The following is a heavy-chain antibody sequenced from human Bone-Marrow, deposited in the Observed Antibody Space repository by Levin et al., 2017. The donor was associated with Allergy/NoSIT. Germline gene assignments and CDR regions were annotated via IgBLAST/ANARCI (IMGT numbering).Heavy chain of an antibody. CDR1: GGSIRSCGYY. D-gene: IGHD5-18*01. Sequence: SETLSLTCTVSGGSIRSCGYYWSWIRQHPGKGLEWIGYIYDSGSTSYNPSLESRVAISVDTSKNQFYLKLTSLTAADTAVYYCARIPDTTSEFDYWGQGTLVTVSS. CDR2: IYDSGST. V-gene: IGHV4-31*03. J-gene: IGHJ4*02. CDR3: ARIPDTTSEFDY.